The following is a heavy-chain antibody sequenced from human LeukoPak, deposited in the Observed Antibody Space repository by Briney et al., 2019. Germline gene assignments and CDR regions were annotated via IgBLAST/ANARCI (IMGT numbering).Heavy chain of an antibody. V-gene: IGHV3-30*18. CDR2: ISYDGSNK. J-gene: IGHJ4*02. Sequence: GRSLRLSCAASGFTFSSYGMHWVRQAPGKGLEWVAVISYDGSNKHYADSVKGRFTISRDNSKNTLYLQMNSLRAEDTAVYYCAKLRIAVAGYFDYWGQGTLVTVSS. CDR1: GFTFSSYG. D-gene: IGHD6-19*01. CDR3: AKLRIAVAGYFDY.